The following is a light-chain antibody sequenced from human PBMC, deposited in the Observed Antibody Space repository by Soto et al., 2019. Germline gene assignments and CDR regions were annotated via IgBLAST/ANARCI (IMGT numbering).Light chain of an antibody. V-gene: IGKV3-15*01. CDR1: QSVSIN. Sequence: EIVMTQSPATLSVSPGERATLSCRASQSVSINLAWYQQKPGQAPRLLIYGASTRATGIPARFSGSGSGTEFTLTINSLQSEDFAVYYCQPYNNWPPWTFGQGTKVEIK. J-gene: IGKJ1*01. CDR2: GAS. CDR3: QPYNNWPPWT.